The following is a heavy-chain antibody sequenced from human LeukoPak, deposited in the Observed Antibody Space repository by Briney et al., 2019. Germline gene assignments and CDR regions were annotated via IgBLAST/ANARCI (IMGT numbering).Heavy chain of an antibody. D-gene: IGHD2-15*01. CDR3: AKTTVGYSSGRFPGSPADY. CDR2: SVGSGGSA. J-gene: IGHJ4*02. CDR1: GFAFGSDA. V-gene: IGHV3-23*01. Sequence: GGSLRLSCTASGFAFGSDARYGVRQARGKGLEWVSGSVGSGGSAHDADSVKGGFTISRDNSKNTVYVEMNSLGVEDTAVYYCAKTTVGYSSGRFPGSPADYWGQGTLVTVSS.